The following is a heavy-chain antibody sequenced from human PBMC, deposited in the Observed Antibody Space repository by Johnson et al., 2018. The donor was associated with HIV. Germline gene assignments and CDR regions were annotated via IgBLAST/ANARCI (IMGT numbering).Heavy chain of an antibody. D-gene: IGHD6-6*01. J-gene: IGHJ3*02. V-gene: IGHV3-30*18. CDR3: AKGRGTLVPGVGDAFDI. CDR2: ISYDGSNK. CDR1: GFTFSSYG. Sequence: QLVESGGGVVQPGRSLRLSCAASGFTFSSYGMHWVRQAPGKGLEWVAVISYDGSNKYYADFVKGRFTISRDNSKNTLYLQMNSLRAEDTAVYYWAKGRGTLVPGVGDAFDIWCHGTMVTVSS.